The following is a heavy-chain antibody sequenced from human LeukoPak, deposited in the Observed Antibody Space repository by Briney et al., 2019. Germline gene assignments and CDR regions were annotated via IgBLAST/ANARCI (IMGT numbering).Heavy chain of an antibody. CDR2: IYYSGST. J-gene: IGHJ4*02. Sequence: PSETLSLTCSVSGGSISRYYWSWIRQPPGKGLEWMGYIYYSGSTNYNPSLKSRVTISVDTSKNQFSLNLSSVTAADTAVYYCARVASAAGYYFDYWGQGTLVTVSS. D-gene: IGHD6-13*01. CDR1: GGSISRYY. V-gene: IGHV4-59*01. CDR3: ARVASAAGYYFDY.